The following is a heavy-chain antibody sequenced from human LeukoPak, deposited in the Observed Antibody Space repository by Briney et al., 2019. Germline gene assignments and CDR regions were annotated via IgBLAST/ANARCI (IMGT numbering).Heavy chain of an antibody. CDR3: ARDHGAFDI. J-gene: IGHJ3*02. CDR2: IYHSGST. CDR1: GGSISSGGYS. Sequence: SQTLSLTCAVSGGSISSGGYSWSWIRQPPGKGLEWIGYIYHSGSTYYNPSLKSRVTISVDRSKNQFSLKLSSVTAADTAVYYCARDHGAFDIWGQGTMVTVSS. V-gene: IGHV4-30-2*01.